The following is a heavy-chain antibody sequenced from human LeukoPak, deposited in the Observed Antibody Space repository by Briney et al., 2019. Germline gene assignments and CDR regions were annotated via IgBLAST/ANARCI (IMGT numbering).Heavy chain of an antibody. D-gene: IGHD6-19*01. CDR2: ISSSGSTI. V-gene: IGHV3-48*03. Sequence: PGGSLRLSCAASGFTFSSYEMNWVRQAPGKGLEWVSYISSSGSTIYYADSVKGRFTISRDNAKNSLYLQMNSLRAEDTAVYYCARVRGEWLVIPEYYFDYWGQGTLVTVSS. J-gene: IGHJ4*02. CDR1: GFTFSSYE. CDR3: ARVRGEWLVIPEYYFDY.